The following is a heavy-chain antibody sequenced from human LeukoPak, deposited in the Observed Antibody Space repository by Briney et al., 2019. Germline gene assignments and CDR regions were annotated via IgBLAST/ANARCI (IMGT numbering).Heavy chain of an antibody. V-gene: IGHV4-59*02. CDR3: ATLVYSGSRYHFDT. J-gene: IGHJ4*02. D-gene: IGHD1-26*01. CDR1: NGSVKNYY. CDR2: FLYSGTT. Sequence: PSETLSLTCSVSNGSVKNYYWTWIRQPPGQGLEWIGNFLYSGTTTYRASLDSRLIISVDNSKNTVSLRLFSVTAADTAVYYCATLVYSGSRYHFDTWGQGTLVTVSS.